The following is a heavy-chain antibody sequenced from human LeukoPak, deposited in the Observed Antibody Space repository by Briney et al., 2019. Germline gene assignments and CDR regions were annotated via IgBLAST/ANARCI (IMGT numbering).Heavy chain of an antibody. CDR3: ARGFGSGTYRRNYYYYYMDV. V-gene: IGHV4-59*01. Sequence: SETLSLTCTVSGGSISSYYWSWLRQPPGKGLQWIGYIYYSGSTNYNPSLRSRVTISVVTSKNQFSLKLSSVTAADTAVYYCARGFGSGTYRRNYYYYYMDVWGKGTTVTISS. CDR2: IYYSGST. CDR1: GGSISSYY. D-gene: IGHD3-10*01. J-gene: IGHJ6*03.